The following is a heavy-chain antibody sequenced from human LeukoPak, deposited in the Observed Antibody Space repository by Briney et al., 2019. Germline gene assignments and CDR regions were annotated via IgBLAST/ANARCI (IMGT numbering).Heavy chain of an antibody. J-gene: IGHJ3*02. CDR3: ARARRSSGRPDAFDI. Sequence: SSETLSLTCTVSGASISSSSSFFWAWIRQPPGKGLEWIGTMSNSGSTYYNPSLKSRVTISGDTSRNQFSLKLSPVTAADTAVYHCARARRSSGRPDAFDIWGQGTMVTVSS. D-gene: IGHD6-25*01. V-gene: IGHV4-39*07. CDR1: GASISSSSSFF. CDR2: MSNSGST.